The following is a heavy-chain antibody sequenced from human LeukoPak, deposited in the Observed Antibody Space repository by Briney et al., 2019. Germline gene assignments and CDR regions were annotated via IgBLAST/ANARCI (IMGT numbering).Heavy chain of an antibody. J-gene: IGHJ4*02. CDR1: GVAVDDYV. V-gene: IGHV3-43*02. Sequence: GGAPRLSCVASGVAVDDYVMCWGREVPGGGVEWGCLISGDDGSAYYADSVKGRFTISRDNSKNSLYLQMNSLRREDTALYYCARPVDTALVSAFDYWGQGTLVTVSS. CDR2: ISGDDGSA. D-gene: IGHD5-18*01. CDR3: ARPVDTALVSAFDY.